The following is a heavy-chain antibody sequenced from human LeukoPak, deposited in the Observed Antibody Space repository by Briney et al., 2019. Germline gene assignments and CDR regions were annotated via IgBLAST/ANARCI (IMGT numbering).Heavy chain of an antibody. V-gene: IGHV4-59*01. Sequence: SETLSLTCTVSGGSISSYYWSWIRRPPGKGLEWIGYIYYSGSTNYNPSLKSRVTISVDTSKNQFSLKLSSVTAADTAVYYCAREILDSCYYTLDYWGQGTLVTVSS. D-gene: IGHD3-22*01. J-gene: IGHJ4*02. CDR1: GGSISSYY. CDR2: IYYSGST. CDR3: AREILDSCYYTLDY.